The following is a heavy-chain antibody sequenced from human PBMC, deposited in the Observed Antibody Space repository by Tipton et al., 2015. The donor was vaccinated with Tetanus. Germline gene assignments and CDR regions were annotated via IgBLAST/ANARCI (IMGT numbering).Heavy chain of an antibody. CDR1: GFTFSSYW. Sequence: SLRLSCAASGFTFSSYWMSWVRQAPGKGLEWVANIKQDGSEKYYVDSVKGRFTISRDNAKNSLYLQMNSLRAEDTAVYYCARGGADYDFWSGYYILLDYWGQGTLVTVSS. J-gene: IGHJ4*02. CDR2: IKQDGSEK. CDR3: ARGGADYDFWSGYYILLDY. D-gene: IGHD3-3*01. V-gene: IGHV3-7*01.